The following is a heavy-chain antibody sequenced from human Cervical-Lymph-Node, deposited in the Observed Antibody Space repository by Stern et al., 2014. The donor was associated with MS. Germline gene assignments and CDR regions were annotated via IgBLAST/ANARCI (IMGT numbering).Heavy chain of an antibody. D-gene: IGHD1-26*01. V-gene: IGHV2-5*02. J-gene: IGHJ4*02. Sequence: QVTLRESGPTLVKPTQTLTLTCTFSGFSLSTNGVGVGWIRQPPGKALEWLALIYWDDDKPYSPSLKSRLTITKDTSKNQVVLTMTYMDPVDTATYYCAHITAYSGTYPPSYWGQGTLVTVSS. CDR3: AHITAYSGTYPPSY. CDR1: GFSLSTNGVG. CDR2: IYWDDDK.